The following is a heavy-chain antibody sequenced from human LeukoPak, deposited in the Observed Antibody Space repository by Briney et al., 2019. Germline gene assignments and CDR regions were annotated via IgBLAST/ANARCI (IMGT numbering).Heavy chain of an antibody. D-gene: IGHD3-9*01. CDR2: INPNSGGT. J-gene: IGHJ6*03. CDR3: AREAGYDILTGYYRGYYMDV. Sequence: ASVKVSCQASGYTFTGYYMHWVRQAPGQGLEWMGWINPNSGGTNYAQKFQGRVTMTRDTSISTAYMELSRLRSDDTAVYYCAREAGYDILTGYYRGYYMDVWGKGTTVTVSS. V-gene: IGHV1-2*02. CDR1: GYTFTGYY.